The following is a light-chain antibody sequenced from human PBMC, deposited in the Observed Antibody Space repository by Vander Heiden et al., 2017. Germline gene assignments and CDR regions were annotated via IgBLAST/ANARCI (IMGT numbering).Light chain of an antibody. CDR1: SSNIGSNT. V-gene: IGLV1-44*01. CDR2: INN. CDR3: EAWDDSLNGTKVV. J-gene: IGLJ2*01. Sequence: QSVLTQPPSASGTPGPRVTISCSGSSSNIGSNTVNWYQQLPGTAPNLLIFINNQRPSGVPARVSGSKSGTSASLAISGLQAEDEADDDCEAWDDSLNGTKVVFGGGTKLTVL.